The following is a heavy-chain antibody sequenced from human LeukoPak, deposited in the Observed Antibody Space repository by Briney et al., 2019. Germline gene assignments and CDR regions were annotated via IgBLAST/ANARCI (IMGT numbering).Heavy chain of an antibody. CDR2: IYSGGST. D-gene: IGHD2-15*01. CDR1: GFTVGNNY. J-gene: IGHJ5*02. CDR3: AKDRCSGGSCYGWFDP. V-gene: IGHV3-66*01. Sequence: TGGSLRLSCAASGFTVGNNYMAWVRQVPGKGLEWVSFIYSGGSTYYADSVKGRFSISRDSSKNTMYLQMNSLRVEDTAVYYCAKDRCSGGSCYGWFDPWGQGTLVTVSS.